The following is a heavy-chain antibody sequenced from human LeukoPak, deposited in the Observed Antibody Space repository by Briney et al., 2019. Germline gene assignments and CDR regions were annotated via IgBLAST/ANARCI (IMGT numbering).Heavy chain of an antibody. J-gene: IGHJ4*02. Sequence: SETLSLTCAVSGYPISSGHYWGWIRQPPGRGLEWIGSIYHRGTTYYNPSLTSRVTISVDTSKNQFSLKLSSVTAADTAVYYCARTGGYYYGSATYYNPDYWGRGTLVTVSS. D-gene: IGHD3-10*01. CDR2: IYHRGTT. CDR3: ARTGGYYYGSATYYNPDY. CDR1: GYPISSGHY. V-gene: IGHV4-38-2*01.